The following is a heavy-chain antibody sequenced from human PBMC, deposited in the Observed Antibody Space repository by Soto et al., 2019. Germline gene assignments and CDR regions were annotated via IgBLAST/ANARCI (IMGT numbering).Heavy chain of an antibody. V-gene: IGHV3-53*01. Sequence: PGGSLRLSCAASGCTVSSNYMSWVRQAPGKGLEWFSVIYSGGSTYYADSVKGGFTISRDNSKDTLYLQMNRLRAEDTAVYYCARERLLERYFDYWGQGTLVTVSS. CDR2: IYSGGST. CDR1: GCTVSSNY. J-gene: IGHJ4*02. D-gene: IGHD3-10*01. CDR3: ARERLLERYFDY.